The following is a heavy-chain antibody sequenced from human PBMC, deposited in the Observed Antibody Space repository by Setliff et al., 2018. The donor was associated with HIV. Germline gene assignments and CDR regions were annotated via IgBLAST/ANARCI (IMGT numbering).Heavy chain of an antibody. V-gene: IGHV4-38-2*02. CDR3: ARGGSSSPNWFDP. CDR2: IWHSGNT. J-gene: IGHJ5*02. CDR1: GYSINSGYF. D-gene: IGHD6-13*01. Sequence: SETLSLTCTVSGYSINSGYFWGWIRQPPGKGLEWIGSIWHSGNTYYNPSLRSRVSLSVDTSKNQFSLRLSAVTASDTAVYYCARGGSSSPNWFDPWGQGTLVTVSS.